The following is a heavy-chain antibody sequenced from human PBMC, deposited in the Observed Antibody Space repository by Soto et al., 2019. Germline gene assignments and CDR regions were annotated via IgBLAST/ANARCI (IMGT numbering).Heavy chain of an antibody. CDR2: ISSSSSTI. Sequence: GGSLRLSCAASGFTFSSYSMNWVRQAPGKGLEWVSYISSSSSTIYYADSVKGRFTISRDNAKNSLYLQMNSLRAEDTAVYYCARADYDFWSGYYTGVDYWGRGTLVTSPQ. V-gene: IGHV3-48*01. D-gene: IGHD3-3*01. J-gene: IGHJ4*02. CDR1: GFTFSSYS. CDR3: ARADYDFWSGYYTGVDY.